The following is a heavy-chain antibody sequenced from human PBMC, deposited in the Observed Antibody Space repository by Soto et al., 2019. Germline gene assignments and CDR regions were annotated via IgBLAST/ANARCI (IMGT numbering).Heavy chain of an antibody. CDR3: ARGRYCLTGRCFPNWFDS. V-gene: IGHV4-30-4*02. Sequence: SDTLSLTCSVSGDSISTVDYFWAWIRQPPGQALEYIGYIYKSATTYYNPSFESRVAISLDTSKSQFSLNVTSVTAADTAVYFCARGRYCLTGRCFPNWFDSWGQGTLVTVSS. J-gene: IGHJ5*01. CDR2: IYKSATT. D-gene: IGHD2-15*01. CDR1: GDSISTVDYF.